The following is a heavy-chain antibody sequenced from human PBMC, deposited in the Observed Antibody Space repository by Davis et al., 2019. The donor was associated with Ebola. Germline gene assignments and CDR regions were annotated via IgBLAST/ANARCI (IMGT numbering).Heavy chain of an antibody. Sequence: SQTLSLTCAVSGYSINTGYYWGWIRQPPGKGLECIGCLFQSASTYYNPSLESRLNISIDTSKNQLSLKLHSVTAADTAVYYCARGVFEFSASYLDGFAMWGPGTMVTVSS. J-gene: IGHJ3*02. D-gene: IGHD2-8*01. CDR1: GYSINTGYY. V-gene: IGHV4-38-2*01. CDR2: LFQSAST. CDR3: ARGVFEFSASYLDGFAM.